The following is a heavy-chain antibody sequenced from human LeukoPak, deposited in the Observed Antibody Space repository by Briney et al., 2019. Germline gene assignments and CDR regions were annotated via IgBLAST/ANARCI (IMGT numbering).Heavy chain of an antibody. D-gene: IGHD2-21*02. V-gene: IGHV4-30-4*08. Sequence: TSETLSLTCTVSGGSISSGDYYWSWIRQPPGKGLEWIGYIYYSGTTYYNPSLKSRVTISVDTSKNQFSLKLSSVTAADTAVYYCARVPPRRMLTWSQSGDPQRFDPWGQGTLVTVSS. CDR1: GGSISSGDYY. J-gene: IGHJ5*02. CDR3: ARVPPRRMLTWSQSGDPQRFDP. CDR2: IYYSGTT.